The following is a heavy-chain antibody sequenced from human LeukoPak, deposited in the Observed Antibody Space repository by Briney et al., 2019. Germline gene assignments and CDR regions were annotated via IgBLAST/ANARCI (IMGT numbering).Heavy chain of an antibody. CDR1: GGTFSSYA. Sequence: GASVKVSCKASGGTFSSYAISWVRQAPGQGLEWMGGIIPIFGTANYAQKFQGRVTITADKSTSTAYMELSSLRSEDTAVYYCARDPYGSGSYTPYNWFDPWGQGTLVTVSS. D-gene: IGHD3-10*01. CDR2: IIPIFGTA. V-gene: IGHV1-69*06. J-gene: IGHJ5*02. CDR3: ARDPYGSGSYTPYNWFDP.